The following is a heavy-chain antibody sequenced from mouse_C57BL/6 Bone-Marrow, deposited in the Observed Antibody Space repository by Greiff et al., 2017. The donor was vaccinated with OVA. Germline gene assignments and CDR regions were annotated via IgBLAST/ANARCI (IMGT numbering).Heavy chain of an antibody. Sequence: EVHLVESGGGLVKPGGSLKLSCAASGFTFSSYAMSWVRQTPEKRLEWVATISDGGSYTYYPDNVKGRFTISRDNAKNNLYLQMSHLKSEDTAMYYCAREPLRDYAMDYWGQGTSVTVSS. D-gene: IGHD1-1*01. CDR3: AREPLRDYAMDY. V-gene: IGHV5-4*01. J-gene: IGHJ4*01. CDR1: GFTFSSYA. CDR2: ISDGGSYT.